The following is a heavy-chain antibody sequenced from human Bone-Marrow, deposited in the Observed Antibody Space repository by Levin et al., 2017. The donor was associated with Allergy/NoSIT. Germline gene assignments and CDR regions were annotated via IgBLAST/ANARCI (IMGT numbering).Heavy chain of an antibody. J-gene: IGHJ4*01. CDR3: ATTKDYSDSTAYSAFNN. D-gene: IGHD3-22*01. V-gene: IGHV4-30-4*01. CDR1: GDSITSGDYY. Sequence: TSETLSLTCSVSGDSITSGDYYLSWIRQPPGKGLEWIGYIYNSGSGNTYYNPSLQSRVTLSVDTPKNKPSLRLNSVTAADTAVYYCATTKDYSDSTAYSAFNNWGQGALVTVSS. CDR2: IYNSGSGNT.